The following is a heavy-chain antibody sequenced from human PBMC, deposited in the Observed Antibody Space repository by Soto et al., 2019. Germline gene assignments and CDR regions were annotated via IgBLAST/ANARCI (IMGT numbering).Heavy chain of an antibody. CDR2: ISSSGSTI. D-gene: IGHD3-22*01. CDR3: ARAPVNYYDSSGSGADY. CDR1: GFTFSDYY. Sequence: PGGSLRLSCAASGFTFSDYYMGWIRQAPGKGLEWVSYISSSGSTIYYADSVKGRFTISRDNAKNSLYLQMNSLRAEDTAVYYCARAPVNYYDSSGSGADYWGQGTLVTVPQ. V-gene: IGHV3-11*01. J-gene: IGHJ4*02.